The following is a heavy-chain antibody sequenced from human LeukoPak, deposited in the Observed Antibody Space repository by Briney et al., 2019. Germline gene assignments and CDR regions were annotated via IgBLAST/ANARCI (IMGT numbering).Heavy chain of an antibody. CDR3: ARYLELELRIEYGMDV. J-gene: IGHJ6*02. D-gene: IGHD1-7*01. CDR1: GYTFTSYD. Sequence: ASVKVSCTASGYTFTSYDINWVRQATGQGLEWMGWMNPNSGNTGYAQKFQGRVTMTRNTSISTAYMELSSLRSEDTAVYYCARYLELELRIEYGMDVWGQGTTVTVSS. V-gene: IGHV1-8*01. CDR2: MNPNSGNT.